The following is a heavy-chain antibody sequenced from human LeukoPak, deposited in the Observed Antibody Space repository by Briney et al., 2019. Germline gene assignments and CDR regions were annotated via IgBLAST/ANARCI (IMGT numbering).Heavy chain of an antibody. CDR1: GYTLPELS. Sequence: ASVTVSCTVSGYTLPELSIHWVRQAPGRGLEWMGGFDPENGETVSARRLQGRLTMTEDTSSDTAYMELSSLTSEDTAVYYCAASGGYFDYWGQGTLITVSS. CDR2: FDPENGET. J-gene: IGHJ4*02. CDR3: AASGGYFDY. V-gene: IGHV1-24*01. D-gene: IGHD3-16*01.